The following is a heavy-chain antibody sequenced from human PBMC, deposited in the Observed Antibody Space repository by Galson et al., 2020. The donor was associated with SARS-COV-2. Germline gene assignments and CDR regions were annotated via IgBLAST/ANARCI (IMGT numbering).Heavy chain of an antibody. J-gene: IGHJ4*02. Sequence: SETLSLTCTVSGDSVSSDGYYWSWLRQHPGKGPEWIGYIQSSGSTYYNPSLKSRVTISADPSKTHFSLALSSVTAADTADYYCARVSGAYDTEYWGQGILVIVSS. D-gene: IGHD1-26*01. CDR2: IQSSGST. CDR1: GDSVSSDGYY. V-gene: IGHV4-31*03. CDR3: ARVSGAYDTEY.